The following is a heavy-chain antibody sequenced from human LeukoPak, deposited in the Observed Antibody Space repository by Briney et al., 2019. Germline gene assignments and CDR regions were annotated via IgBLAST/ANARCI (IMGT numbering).Heavy chain of an antibody. D-gene: IGHD4-23*01. J-gene: IGHJ4*02. Sequence: GGSLRLSCEASGFTFSSYAMSWVRQAPGKGLAWVSVISSSADSTYYADSVKGRFTISRDNSKNTLYLQMHNLRAEDTAVYYFAKPLEKYTYGGNFDYWGQGILVTVSS. CDR3: AKPLEKYTYGGNFDY. CDR2: ISSSADST. CDR1: GFTFSSYA. V-gene: IGHV3-23*01.